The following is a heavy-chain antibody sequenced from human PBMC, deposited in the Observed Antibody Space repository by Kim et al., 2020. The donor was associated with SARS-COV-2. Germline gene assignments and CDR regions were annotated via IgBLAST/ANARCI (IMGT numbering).Heavy chain of an antibody. D-gene: IGHD3-9*01. CDR2: ISWNSGSI. V-gene: IGHV3-9*01. CDR3: AKEPLRYFGWLLYGAFDD. Sequence: GGSLRLSCAASGFTFDDYAMHWVRQAPGKGLEWVSGISWNSGSIGSADSVKGRFTISRDNAKNSLYLQMNSLRAKDTALYYCAKEPLRYFGWLLYGAFDDWCQGTLATVPS. CDR1: GFTFDDYA. J-gene: IGHJ4*02.